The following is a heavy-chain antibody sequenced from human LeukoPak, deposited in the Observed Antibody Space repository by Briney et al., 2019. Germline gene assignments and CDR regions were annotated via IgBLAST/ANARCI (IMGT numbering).Heavy chain of an antibody. CDR1: GYTFTGYY. V-gene: IGHV1-2*06. J-gene: IGHJ4*02. Sequence: ASVKVSCKASGYTFTGYYMHWVRQAPGQGLEWMGRINSNSGGTNYAQKFQGGVTMTRDTSISTAYMELSRLRSDDTAVYYCARANPKYCSSTSCYPFDYWGQGTLVTVSS. CDR2: INSNSGGT. CDR3: ARANPKYCSSTSCYPFDY. D-gene: IGHD2-2*01.